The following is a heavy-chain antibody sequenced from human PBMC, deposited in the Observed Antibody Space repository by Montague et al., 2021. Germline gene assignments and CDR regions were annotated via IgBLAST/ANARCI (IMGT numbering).Heavy chain of an antibody. D-gene: IGHD2-15*01. Sequence: CAISGDSVSGKRATRKWVRHTPPSGIHWLVWTYFRSKRNNENAVSVKGRVTVIADTSKNQFSLHLTSVSPEDTALYFCSRGGGGATATLFDSWGRGTLVTVSS. V-gene: IGHV6-1*01. CDR3: SRGGGGATATLFDS. CDR1: GDSVSGKRAT. CDR2: TYFRSKRNN. J-gene: IGHJ4*02.